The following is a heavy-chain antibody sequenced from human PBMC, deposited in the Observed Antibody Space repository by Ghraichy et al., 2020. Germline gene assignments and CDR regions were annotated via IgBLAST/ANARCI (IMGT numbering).Heavy chain of an antibody. J-gene: IGHJ4*02. Sequence: GGSLRLSCAASGFTFSSYSMNWVRQAPGKGLEWVSSISSSSSYIYYADSVKGRFTISRDNAKNSLYLQMNSLRAEDTAVYYCARDKMDRWYSSSWYVGYWGQGTLVTVSS. CDR3: ARDKMDRWYSSSWYVGY. V-gene: IGHV3-21*01. CDR2: ISSSSSYI. D-gene: IGHD6-13*01. CDR1: GFTFSSYS.